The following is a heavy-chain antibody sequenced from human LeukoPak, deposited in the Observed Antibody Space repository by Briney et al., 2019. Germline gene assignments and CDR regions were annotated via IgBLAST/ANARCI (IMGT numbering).Heavy chain of an antibody. V-gene: IGHV4-34*01. J-gene: IGHJ4*02. CDR1: GGSFSGHY. CDR2: INHSGST. CDR3: ARIRVVIDY. Sequence: AEPVSLPCGVWGGSFSGHYGRWIRQPPGEGLERIGEINHSGSTNYNPSLKSRVTISVDTSKNQFSLKLSSVTAADTAVYYCARIRVVIDYWGQGTLVTVSS. D-gene: IGHD3-10*01.